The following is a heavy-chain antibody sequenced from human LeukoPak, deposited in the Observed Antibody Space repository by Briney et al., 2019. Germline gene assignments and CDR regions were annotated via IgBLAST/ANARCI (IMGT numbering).Heavy chain of an antibody. CDR1: GFTFSSSA. D-gene: IGHD3-9*01. CDR3: ARLRTYYDILTSKDRDPKYYYGMDV. CDR2: ISSSGGST. J-gene: IGHJ6*02. Sequence: GGSLRLSCAASGFTFSSSAMSWVRQVPGKGLEWVSGISSSGGSTNYADSVRGRFTISRDNAKNSLYLQMNSLRAEDTAVYYCARLRTYYDILTSKDRDPKYYYGMDVWGQGTTVTVSS. V-gene: IGHV3-23*01.